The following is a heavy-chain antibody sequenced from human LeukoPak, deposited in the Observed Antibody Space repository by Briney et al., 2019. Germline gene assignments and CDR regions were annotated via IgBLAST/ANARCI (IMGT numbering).Heavy chain of an antibody. Sequence: PSQTLSLTCTVSGGSISSGDYYWSWIRQPPGKGLEWIGYIYYSGSTYYNPSLKSRVTISVDTSKNQFSLNLSSVTAADTAVYYCARSSSGGRGNQLFDYWGQGTLVTVSS. J-gene: IGHJ4*02. CDR3: ARSSSGGRGNQLFDY. CDR1: GGSISSGDYY. V-gene: IGHV4-30-4*01. CDR2: IYYSGST. D-gene: IGHD5-12*01.